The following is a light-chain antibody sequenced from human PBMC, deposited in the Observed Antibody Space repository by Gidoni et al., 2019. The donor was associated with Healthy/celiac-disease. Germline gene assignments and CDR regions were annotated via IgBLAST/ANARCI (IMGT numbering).Light chain of an antibody. CDR2: GAS. CDR1: QSVSSSY. J-gene: IGKJ1*01. CDR3: QQYGSSLTT. V-gene: IGKV3-20*01. Sequence: EIVLTQSPGTLSLSPGERATLSCRASQSVSSSYLAWYQQKPGQAPRLLIYGASSRATGIPDRFSGSGSGTDVTLTISRLEPEDFAVYYCQQYGSSLTTFGQGTQVEIK.